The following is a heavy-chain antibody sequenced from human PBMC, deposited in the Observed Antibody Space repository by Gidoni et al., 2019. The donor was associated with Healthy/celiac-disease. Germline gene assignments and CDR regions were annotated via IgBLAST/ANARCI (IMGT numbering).Heavy chain of an antibody. J-gene: IGHJ5*02. D-gene: IGHD3-10*01. Sequence: QLQLQESGPGLVKPSETLSLPCTVSGGSISSSSYYWGWIRQPPGKGLEWIGSIYYSGSTYYNPSLKSRVTISVDTSKNQFSLKLSSVTAADTAVYYCARAFGETSVKGLLWFGELLYGCNWFDPWGQGTLVTVSS. CDR3: ARAFGETSVKGLLWFGELLYGCNWFDP. CDR1: GGSISSSSYY. V-gene: IGHV4-39*01. CDR2: IYYSGST.